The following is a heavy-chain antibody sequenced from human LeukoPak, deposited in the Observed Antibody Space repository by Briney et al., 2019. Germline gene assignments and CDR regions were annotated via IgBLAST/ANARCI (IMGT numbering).Heavy chain of an antibody. CDR2: IKSKNDGGTT. CDR1: GFTFSNAW. D-gene: IGHD3-10*01. Sequence: PGGSLRLSCAASGFTFSNAWMMWVRQAPGKGLEWVGRIKSKNDGGTTDYAAPVKGRFTISRDDSKNTLYLQMNSLKTEDTAVYYCTTDKAVLLWFGDPGGDFDYWGQGTLVTVSS. V-gene: IGHV3-15*07. CDR3: TTDKAVLLWFGDPGGDFDY. J-gene: IGHJ4*02.